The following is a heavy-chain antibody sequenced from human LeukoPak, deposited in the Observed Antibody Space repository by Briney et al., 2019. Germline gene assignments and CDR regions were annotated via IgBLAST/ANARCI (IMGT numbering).Heavy chain of an antibody. Sequence: SETLSLTCTVSGGSISSYYWSWIRQPPGKGLEWIGYIYYSGRTNYNPSLKSRVTISVDTSKNQFSLKLSSVTAADTAVYYCARSGGGDNFDYWGQGTLVTVSS. CDR2: IYYSGRT. D-gene: IGHD2-21*02. V-gene: IGHV4-59*01. CDR1: GGSISSYY. J-gene: IGHJ4*02. CDR3: ARSGGGDNFDY.